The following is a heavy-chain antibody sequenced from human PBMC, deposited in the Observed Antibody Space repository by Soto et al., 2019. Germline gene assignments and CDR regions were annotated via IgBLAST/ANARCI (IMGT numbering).Heavy chain of an antibody. CDR3: ASRGYSYGRERYYYYGMDV. V-gene: IGHV1-69*01. D-gene: IGHD5-18*01. Sequence: QVQLVQSGAEVKKPGSSVKVSCKASGGTFSSYAISWVRQAPGQGLEWMVGSIPIFGTANYAQKFQGRVTITADESTSTAYMELSSLRSEDTAVYYCASRGYSYGRERYYYYGMDVWGQGTTVTGSS. J-gene: IGHJ6*02. CDR2: SIPIFGTA. CDR1: GGTFSSYA.